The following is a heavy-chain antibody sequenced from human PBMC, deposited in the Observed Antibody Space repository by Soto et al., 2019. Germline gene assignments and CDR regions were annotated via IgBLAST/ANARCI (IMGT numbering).Heavy chain of an antibody. CDR1: GYTLTELS. V-gene: IGHV1-24*01. Sequence: ASVKVSCKVSGYTLTELSMHWVRQAPGKGLEWMGGFDPEDGETIYAQKFQGRVTMTEDTSTDTAYMELSSLRSEDTAVYYCATSTGIAVAGSVGYWFDPWGQGTLVTVSS. CDR2: FDPEDGET. CDR3: ATSTGIAVAGSVGYWFDP. D-gene: IGHD6-19*01. J-gene: IGHJ5*02.